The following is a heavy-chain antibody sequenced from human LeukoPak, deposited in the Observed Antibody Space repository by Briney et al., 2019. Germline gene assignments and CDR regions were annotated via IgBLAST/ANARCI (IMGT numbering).Heavy chain of an antibody. Sequence: GGSLRLSCAASGFTFSTYAMSWVRQAPGKGLEWVSGISGSGESIYYADSVKGRFTISRDNSKNTLYLQMNSLRAEDTAVYYCAKLGMYSGTSYWGQGTLVTVSS. CDR3: AKLGMYSGTSY. J-gene: IGHJ4*02. D-gene: IGHD1-26*01. V-gene: IGHV3-23*01. CDR1: GFTFSTYA. CDR2: ISGSGESI.